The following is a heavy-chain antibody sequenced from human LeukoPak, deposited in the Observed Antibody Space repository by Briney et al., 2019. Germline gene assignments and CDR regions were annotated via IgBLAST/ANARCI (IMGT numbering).Heavy chain of an antibody. CDR3: ARLDGSGSSYYYYYYYMDV. Sequence: SETLSLTCAVSGGSISSSSYYWGWIRQPPGKGLEWIGSIYYSGSTYYNPSLKSRVTISVDTSKNQFSLKLSSVTAADTAVYYCARLDGSGSSYYYYYYYMDVWGKGTTVTISS. CDR2: IYYSGST. CDR1: GGSISSSSYY. D-gene: IGHD3-10*01. J-gene: IGHJ6*03. V-gene: IGHV4-39*01.